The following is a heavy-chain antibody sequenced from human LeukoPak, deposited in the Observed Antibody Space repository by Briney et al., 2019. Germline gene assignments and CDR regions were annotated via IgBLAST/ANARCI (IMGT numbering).Heavy chain of an antibody. CDR2: IYTSGST. CDR3: ARTRREWGWLQLHYFDY. Sequence: SETLSLTCTVSGGSISSYYWSWIRQPAGKGLEWIGRIYTSGSTNYNPSLKSRVTMSVDTPKNQFSLKLSSVTAADTAVYYCARTRREWGWLQLHYFDYWGQGTLVTVSS. J-gene: IGHJ4*02. CDR1: GGSISSYY. V-gene: IGHV4-4*07. D-gene: IGHD5-24*01.